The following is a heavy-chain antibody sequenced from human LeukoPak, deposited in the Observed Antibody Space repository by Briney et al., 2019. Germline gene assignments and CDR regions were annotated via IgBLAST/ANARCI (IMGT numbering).Heavy chain of an antibody. CDR1: GFTFSTYA. CDR2: ISGGGGTT. D-gene: IGHD2-15*01. J-gene: IGHJ6*02. V-gene: IGHV3-23*01. CDR3: AKEFYFATAV. Sequence: GGSLRLSCAASGFTFSTYAMSWVRQAPGKGLEWVSAISGGGGTTHYADSVKGRFTISRDNSMNTLSLQMNNLRAEDTAVYYCAKEFYFATAVWGQGTTVTVSS.